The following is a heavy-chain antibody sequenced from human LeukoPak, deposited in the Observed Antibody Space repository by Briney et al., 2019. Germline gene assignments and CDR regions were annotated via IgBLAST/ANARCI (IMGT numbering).Heavy chain of an antibody. CDR3: AKCYYDSSGYYLGY. V-gene: IGHV3-23*01. CDR1: AFTFSSYA. D-gene: IGHD3-22*01. J-gene: IGHJ4*02. Sequence: GGSLRLSCAASAFTFSSYAMSWVRQAPGKGLEWVSAISGSGGSTYYADSVKGRFTISRDNSKNTLYLQMNSLRAEDTAVYYCAKCYYDSSGYYLGYWGQGTLVAVSS. CDR2: ISGSGGST.